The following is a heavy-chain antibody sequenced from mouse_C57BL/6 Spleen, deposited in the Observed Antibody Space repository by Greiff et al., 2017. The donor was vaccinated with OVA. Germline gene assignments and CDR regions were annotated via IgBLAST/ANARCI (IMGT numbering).Heavy chain of an antibody. CDR2: IDPSDSET. CDR1: GYTFTSYW. D-gene: IGHD2-2*01. V-gene: IGHV1-52*01. Sequence: QVQLKQPGAELVRPGSSVKLSCKASGYTFTSYWMHWVKQRPIQGLEWIGNIDPSDSETHYNQKFKDKATLTVDKSSSTAYMQLSSLTSEDSAVYYCARGMVTGAMDYWGQGTSVTVSS. J-gene: IGHJ4*01. CDR3: ARGMVTGAMDY.